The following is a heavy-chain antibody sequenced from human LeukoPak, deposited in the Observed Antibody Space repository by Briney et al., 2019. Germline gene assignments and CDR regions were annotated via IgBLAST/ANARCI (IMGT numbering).Heavy chain of an antibody. V-gene: IGHV4-34*01. Sequence: SETLSLTCAVYGGSFSGYYWSWIRQPPGKGLEWIGEINHSGSTNYNPSLKSRVTISVDTSKNQFSLKLSSVTAADTAVYHCARHAPLGYSSVSYPPPNWFDPWGQGTLVTVSS. CDR3: ARHAPLGYSSVSYPPPNWFDP. D-gene: IGHD6-19*01. J-gene: IGHJ5*02. CDR2: INHSGST. CDR1: GGSFSGYY.